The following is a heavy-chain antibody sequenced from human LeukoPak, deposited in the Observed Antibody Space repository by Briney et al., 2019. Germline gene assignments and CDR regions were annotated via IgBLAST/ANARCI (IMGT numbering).Heavy chain of an antibody. D-gene: IGHD3-10*01. CDR2: INHSGST. Sequence: SETLSLTWAVYGGSFSGYYWSWIRQPPGKGLEWIGEINHSGSTNYNPSLKSRVTISVDTSKNQFSLKLSSVTAADTAVYYCARAGSGSYYNAYYYFDYWGQGTLVTVSS. J-gene: IGHJ4*02. CDR3: ARAGSGSYYNAYYYFDY. V-gene: IGHV4-34*01. CDR1: GGSFSGYY.